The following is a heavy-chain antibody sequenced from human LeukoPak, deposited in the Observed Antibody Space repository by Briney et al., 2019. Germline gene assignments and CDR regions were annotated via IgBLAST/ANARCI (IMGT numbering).Heavy chain of an antibody. CDR3: VRGGDYGDYIDY. CDR2: ISSSSSYI. J-gene: IGHJ4*02. D-gene: IGHD4-17*01. CDR1: GFTFSSYS. Sequence: GGSLRLSCAASGFTFSSYSMNWVRQAPGKGLEWVSSISSSSSYIYYADSVKGRFTISRDNAKNSLYLQMNSLRAEDTAVYYCVRGGDYGDYIDYWGQGTLVTVSS. V-gene: IGHV3-21*01.